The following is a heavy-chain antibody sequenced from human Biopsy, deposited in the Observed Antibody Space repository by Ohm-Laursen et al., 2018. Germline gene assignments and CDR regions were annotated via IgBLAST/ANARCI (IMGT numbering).Heavy chain of an antibody. J-gene: IGHJ3*01. CDR2: VYYSGST. Sequence: PSQTLSLTCTVSGGSISSYYWTWIRQPPGKGLEWIGDVYYSGSTNRNPSLKSRVTILVDTSKNQFSLKLNSVTAADTAVYSCARLGNFWNAEDGLDLWGLGTMVTVSS. CDR1: GGSISSYY. D-gene: IGHD3-3*01. V-gene: IGHV4-59*08. CDR3: ARLGNFWNAEDGLDL.